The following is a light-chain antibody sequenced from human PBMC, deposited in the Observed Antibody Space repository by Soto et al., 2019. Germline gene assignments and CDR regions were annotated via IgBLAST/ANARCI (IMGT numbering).Light chain of an antibody. J-gene: IGLJ2*01. CDR2: EVS. CDR1: SSDVGGYNY. CDR3: RSFAGNNNLV. Sequence: QSALTQPPSASESPGQSVTISCTGNSSDVGGYNYVSWYQQHPGKAPKLMISEVSKRPSGVPDRFSGSKSGNTASLTVSGLQVEDEADYYCRSFAGNNNLVFGGGTKLTVL. V-gene: IGLV2-8*01.